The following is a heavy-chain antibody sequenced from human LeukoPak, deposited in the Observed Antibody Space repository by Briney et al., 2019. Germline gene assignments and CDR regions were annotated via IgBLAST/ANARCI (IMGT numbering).Heavy chain of an antibody. D-gene: IGHD3-22*01. V-gene: IGHV4-38-2*02. J-gene: IGHJ4*02. CDR1: GYSISSGYY. CDR2: IYHSGST. CDR3: ARVIPYYYDSSGYFDY. Sequence: PSETLSLTCTVSGYSISSGYYWGWIRQPPGKGLEWIGSIYHSGSTYYNPSLKSRVTISVDTSKNQFSLKLSSVTAADTAVYYCARVIPYYYDSSGYFDYWGQGTLVTVSS.